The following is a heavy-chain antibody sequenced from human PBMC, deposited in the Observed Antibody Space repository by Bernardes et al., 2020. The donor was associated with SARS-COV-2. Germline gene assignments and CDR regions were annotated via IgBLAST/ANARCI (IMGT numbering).Heavy chain of an antibody. CDR2: INHSGST. V-gene: IGHV4-34*01. J-gene: IGHJ6*02. Sequence: SETLSLTCAVYGGSFSDYYWSWIRQPPGKGLEWIGEINHSGSTSYNPSLKSRVTISVDTSKNQFSLKLSSVTAADTAVYYCARKPTSRLTLFGVVTRPGMDVWGQGTTVTVSS. CDR3: ARKPTSRLTLFGVVTRPGMDV. CDR1: GGSFSDYY. D-gene: IGHD3-3*01.